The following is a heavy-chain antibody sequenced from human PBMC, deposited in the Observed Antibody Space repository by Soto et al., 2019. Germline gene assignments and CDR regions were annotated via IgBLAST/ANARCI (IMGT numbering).Heavy chain of an antibody. CDR2: INHSGST. CDR3: AGTWLLGGMDV. V-gene: IGHV4-34*01. Sequence: SDTLSLTCAVYGGSFSGYYWSWIRQPPGKGREWSGEINHSGSTNYNPSLTSRVTISVDTSKNQLSLKLSAVTAAVTAVYYCAGTWLLGGMDVWGQGTTVTVSS. J-gene: IGHJ6*02. CDR1: GGSFSGYY. D-gene: IGHD6-13*01.